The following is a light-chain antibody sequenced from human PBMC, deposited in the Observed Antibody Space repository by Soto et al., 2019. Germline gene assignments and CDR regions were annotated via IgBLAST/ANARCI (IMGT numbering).Light chain of an antibody. Sequence: EIVMTQSPATLSVSPGGSATLSCRASQHVSSNLAWYRQKPGQAPTLLIYRASTRATGIPATFSGSVSGTEFTLTIRSLQSEDFAVYYCQQYNKWPYTFGQGTKLEI. J-gene: IGKJ2*01. CDR1: QHVSSN. CDR3: QQYNKWPYT. V-gene: IGKV3-15*01. CDR2: RAS.